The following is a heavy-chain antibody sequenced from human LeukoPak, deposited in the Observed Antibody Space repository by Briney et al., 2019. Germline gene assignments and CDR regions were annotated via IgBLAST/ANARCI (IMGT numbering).Heavy chain of an antibody. V-gene: IGHV3-21*01. CDR2: ISSSSSYI. CDR1: GFTFSSYS. J-gene: IGHJ4*02. D-gene: IGHD2-2*03. CDR3: AKDGYCSSTSCHRPYYFDY. Sequence: PGGSLRLSCAASGFTFSSYSMNWVRQAPGKGLEWVSSISSSSSYIYYADSVKGRFTISRDNSKNTLYLQMNSLRAEDTAVYYCAKDGYCSSTSCHRPYYFDYWGQGTLVTVSS.